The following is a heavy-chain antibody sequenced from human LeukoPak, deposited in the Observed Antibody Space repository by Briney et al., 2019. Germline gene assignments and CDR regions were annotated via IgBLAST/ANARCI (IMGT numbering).Heavy chain of an antibody. J-gene: IGHJ3*02. CDR3: ARADGTGATRAAFDI. CDR1: GGSISSYY. CDR2: IYTSWST. V-gene: IGHV4-4*07. D-gene: IGHD1-26*01. Sequence: PSETLSLTCTVSGGSISSYYWSWIRQPAGKGLEWIGRIYTSWSTNYNPSLKSRVTMSVDTSKNQFSLKLSSVTAADTAVYYCARADGTGATRAAFDIWGQGTMVTVSS.